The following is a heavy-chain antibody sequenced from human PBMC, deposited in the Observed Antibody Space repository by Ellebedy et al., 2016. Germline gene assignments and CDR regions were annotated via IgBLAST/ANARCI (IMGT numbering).Heavy chain of an antibody. CDR3: GAGGGWLSDY. Sequence: GGSLRLSCAASGFTLNTYAMTWIRQAAGEGLEWVSAITGDTGTTYYADSVKGRFTISRDISRNTLYLQMNSLRVEDTAVYYCGAGGGWLSDYWGQGTLVTVSS. D-gene: IGHD6-19*01. J-gene: IGHJ4*02. CDR1: GFTLNTYA. V-gene: IGHV3-23*01. CDR2: ITGDTGTT.